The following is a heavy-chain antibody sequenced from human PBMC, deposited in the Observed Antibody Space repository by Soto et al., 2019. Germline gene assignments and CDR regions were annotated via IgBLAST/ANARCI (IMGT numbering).Heavy chain of an antibody. D-gene: IGHD2-8*01. Sequence: EVQLLASGGDLVQPGGSLRLSCAASGFTFSTYAMSWVRQAPGTGLECGSGLYGNGGGITYAESVKGRFTISRDNSHNMLYLQMHSLRAEDTAVYYCAKDRQPDGLWPFDHWGQGTLVTVSS. CDR1: GFTFSTYA. J-gene: IGHJ4*02. CDR3: AKDRQPDGLWPFDH. V-gene: IGHV3-23*01. CDR2: LYGNGGGI.